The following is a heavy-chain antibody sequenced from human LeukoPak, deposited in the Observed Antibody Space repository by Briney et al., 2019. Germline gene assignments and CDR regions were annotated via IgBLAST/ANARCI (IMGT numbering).Heavy chain of an antibody. CDR1: GYTFTGYY. V-gene: IGHV1-2*02. Sequence: ASVKVSCKASGYTFTGYYMHWVRQAPGQGLEWMGGINPNSGCTNYAQKFQGRVTITRDTSIRTAYMELSRLTSDDTAVYYCPRGYCSSTSCRSSNHDYWGQGTLVTVSS. J-gene: IGHJ4*02. D-gene: IGHD2-2*01. CDR2: INPNSGCT. CDR3: PRGYCSSTSCRSSNHDY.